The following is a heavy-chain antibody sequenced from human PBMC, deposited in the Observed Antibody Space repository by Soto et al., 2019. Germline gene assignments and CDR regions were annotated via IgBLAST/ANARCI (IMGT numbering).Heavy chain of an antibody. V-gene: IGHV4-59*01. J-gene: IGHJ6*02. CDR2: MYNTGRT. Sequence: SETLSLTCTVSGGSISRYYWSWIRQPPGKGLEWIGYMYNTGRTVYDPSFKSRVTISVDTSKNQFSLQLDSVAAADTAVYYCARDLWGYCGTDCYPLDVWGQGTTVTVS. CDR3: ARDLWGYCGTDCYPLDV. D-gene: IGHD2-21*02. CDR1: GGSISRYY.